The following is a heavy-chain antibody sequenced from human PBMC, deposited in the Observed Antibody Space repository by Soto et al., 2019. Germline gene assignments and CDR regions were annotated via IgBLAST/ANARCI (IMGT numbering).Heavy chain of an antibody. V-gene: IGHV3-43*01. Sequence: GGSLRLSCAASGFIFDDYTMHWVRQTPGQGLEWVSLISWDGVSTYYADSVKGRFTISRDNSKNSLFLQMSSLKTEDTALYYCAKGPDFDSWGQGTLVTVSS. CDR2: ISWDGVST. J-gene: IGHJ4*02. CDR3: AKGPDFDS. CDR1: GFIFDDYT.